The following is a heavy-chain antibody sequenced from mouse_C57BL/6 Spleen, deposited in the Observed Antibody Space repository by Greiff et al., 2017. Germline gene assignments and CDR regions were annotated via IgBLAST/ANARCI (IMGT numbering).Heavy chain of an antibody. V-gene: IGHV1-55*01. Sequence: QVQLQQPGAELVKPGASVKMSCKASGYTFTSYWITWVKQRPGQGLEWIGDIYPGSGSTNYNEKFKSKATLTVDTSSSTAYMQLSSLTSEDSAVYYCSRKIDSNYGYYYSMDYWGQGTSVTVSS. CDR2: IYPGSGST. D-gene: IGHD2-5*01. CDR3: SRKIDSNYGYYYSMDY. CDR1: GYTFTSYW. J-gene: IGHJ4*01.